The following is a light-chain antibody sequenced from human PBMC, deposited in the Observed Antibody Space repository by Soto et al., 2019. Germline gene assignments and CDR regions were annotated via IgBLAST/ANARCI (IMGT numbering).Light chain of an antibody. CDR2: DVT. CDR1: TSDVGGYNF. CDR3: SSYISSSTLV. Sequence: QSVLTQPASVSGSPGQSITISCTGTTSDVGGYNFVSWYQQHPGKAPKLIIYDVTNRPSGVSNRFSGSKSGNTASLTISGLQAEDEADYYCSSYISSSTLVFGGGTKVTVL. J-gene: IGLJ2*01. V-gene: IGLV2-14*01.